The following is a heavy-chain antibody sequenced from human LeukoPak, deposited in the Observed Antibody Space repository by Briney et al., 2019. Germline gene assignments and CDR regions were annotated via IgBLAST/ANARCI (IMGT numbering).Heavy chain of an antibody. Sequence: KPGGSPRLSCVASGFTFSSSWLHWVRQAPGQWLEWVSSISSSSSYIYYADSVKGRFTISRDNAKNSLYLQMNSLRAEDTAVYYCARTQAVTLGGDAFDIWGQGTMVTVSS. CDR3: ARTQAVTLGGDAFDI. J-gene: IGHJ3*02. CDR2: ISSSSSYI. D-gene: IGHD3-10*01. CDR1: GFTFSSSW. V-gene: IGHV3-21*01.